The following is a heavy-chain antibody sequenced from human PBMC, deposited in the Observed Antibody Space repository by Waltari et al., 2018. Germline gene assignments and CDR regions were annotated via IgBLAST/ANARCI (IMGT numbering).Heavy chain of an antibody. CDR2: MNPDGSQK. D-gene: IGHD3-10*01. Sequence: EVQLVESGGGLVQPGGSLRLSCAASGFTFTTYWMKWIRQAPGKGLEGVANMNPDGSQKFYVDSVKGRFTVSIDNAQNALYLQMNNLMAEDTAVYYCTTLARGESGDYWGQGTLVTVSS. CDR1: GFTFTTYW. V-gene: IGHV3-7*01. J-gene: IGHJ4*02. CDR3: TTLARGESGDY.